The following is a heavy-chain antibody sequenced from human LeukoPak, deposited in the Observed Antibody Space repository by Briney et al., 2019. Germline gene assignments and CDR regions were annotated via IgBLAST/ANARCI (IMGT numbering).Heavy chain of an antibody. D-gene: IGHD3-22*01. V-gene: IGHV1-69*04. CDR3: ARSPNYYDSSGYIDY. CDR1: GYTFTDHG. Sequence: SVKVSCKASGYTFTDHGMNWVRQAPGQGLEWMGRIIPILGIANYAQKFQGRVTITADKSTSTAYMELSSLRSEDTAVYYCARSPNYYDSSGYIDYWGQGTLVTVSS. J-gene: IGHJ4*02. CDR2: IIPILGIA.